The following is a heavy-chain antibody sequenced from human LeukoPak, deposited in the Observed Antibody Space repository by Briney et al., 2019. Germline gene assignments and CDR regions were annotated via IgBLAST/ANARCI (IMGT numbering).Heavy chain of an antibody. V-gene: IGHV1-2*02. D-gene: IGHD2-2*01. CDR2: MNPNSGGT. J-gene: IGHJ2*01. CDR3: ARPLYCSSTSCSGYFDF. CDR1: GYTFSSYS. Sequence: ASLTLSCTASGYTFSSYSMHWVRQAPGQGLEWMGWMNPNSGGTNYAQTFQGRVTITRNRSISTAYMELSRLRSEGTAVYSAARPLYCSSTSCSGYFDFWGRGTLVTVSS.